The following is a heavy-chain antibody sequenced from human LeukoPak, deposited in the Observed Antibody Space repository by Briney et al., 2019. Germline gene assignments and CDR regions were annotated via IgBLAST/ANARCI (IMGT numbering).Heavy chain of an antibody. V-gene: IGHV4-61*01. CDR1: GGSVSSGSYY. CDR3: ARDRYSYGF. J-gene: IGHJ4*02. Sequence: SETLSLTCTVSGGSVSSGSYYWSWIRQPPGKGLEWIGFISYSGSTYHNPSLKSRVTMSVDTSKNQFSLNLRSVTAADTAVYYCARDRYSYGFWGQGILVTVSS. CDR2: ISYSGST. D-gene: IGHD5-18*01.